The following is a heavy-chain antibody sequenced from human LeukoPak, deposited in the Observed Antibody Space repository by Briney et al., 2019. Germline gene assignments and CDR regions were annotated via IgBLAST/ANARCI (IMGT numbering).Heavy chain of an antibody. CDR2: IYYSGST. Sequence: SETLSLTCTVSGGSISSSSYYWGWIRQPPGKGLEWIGSIYYSGSTYYNPSLKSRVTISVDTSKNQFSLKLSSVTAADTAVYYCARHSSPYYFDYWGQGTLVTVSS. CDR3: ARHSSPYYFDY. V-gene: IGHV4-39*01. CDR1: GGSISSSSYY. J-gene: IGHJ4*02. D-gene: IGHD2/OR15-2a*01.